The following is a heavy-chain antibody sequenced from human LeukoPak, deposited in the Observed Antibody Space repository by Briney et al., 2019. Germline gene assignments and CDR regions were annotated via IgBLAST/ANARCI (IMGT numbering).Heavy chain of an antibody. CDR1: GFTFSSYG. D-gene: IGHD5-18*01. V-gene: IGHV3-23*01. CDR2: ISGSGGST. CDR3: AKSGRQLWYRDAFDI. J-gene: IGHJ3*02. Sequence: GGTLRLSCAASGFTFSSYGMSWVRQAPGKGLEWVSAISGSGGSTYYADSVKGRFTISRDNSKNTLYLQMNSLRAEDTAVYYCAKSGRQLWYRDAFDIWGQGTMVTVSS.